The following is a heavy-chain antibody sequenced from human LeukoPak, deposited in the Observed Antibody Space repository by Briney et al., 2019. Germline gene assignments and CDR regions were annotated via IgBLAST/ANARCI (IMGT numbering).Heavy chain of an antibody. CDR3: ARPRRDGYNPPLFY. CDR1: GYTFTSYG. CDR2: ISAYNGNT. V-gene: IGHV1-18*01. J-gene: IGHJ4*02. Sequence: ASVKVSCKASGYTFTSYGISWVRQAPGQGLEWMGWISAYNGNTNYAQKLQGRVTMTTDTSTSTAYMELRSLRSDDTAVYYCARPRRDGYNPPLFYWGQGTLVTVSS. D-gene: IGHD5-24*01.